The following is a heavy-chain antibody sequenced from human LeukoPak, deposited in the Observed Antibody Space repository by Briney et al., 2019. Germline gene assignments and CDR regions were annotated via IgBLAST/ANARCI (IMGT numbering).Heavy chain of an antibody. CDR1: GFTFDDYG. CDR3: ARGPSSGYTDPEYFQH. CDR2: INWNGGST. Sequence: GGSLRLSCAASGFTFDDYGMSWVRQAPGKGLEWVSGINWNGGSTGYADSVKGRFTISRDNAKNSLYLQMNSLRAEDTALYYCARGPSSGYTDPEYFQHWGQGTLVTVSS. V-gene: IGHV3-20*04. J-gene: IGHJ1*01. D-gene: IGHD3-22*01.